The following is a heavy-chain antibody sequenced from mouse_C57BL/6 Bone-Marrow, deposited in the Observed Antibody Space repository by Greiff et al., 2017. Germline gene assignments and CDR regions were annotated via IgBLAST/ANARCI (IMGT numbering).Heavy chain of an antibody. D-gene: IGHD1-1*01. V-gene: IGHV14-4*01. CDR3: TTTVGYFDY. CDR2: IDPENGDT. CDR1: GFNIKDDY. Sequence: VQLQQSGAELVRPGASVKLSCTASGFNIKDDYMHWVKQRPEQGLEWIGWIDPENGDTEYASKFQGKATITADTSSNTAYLQLSSLTSEDTAVYYCTTTVGYFDYLAQGTTLTVSS. J-gene: IGHJ2*01.